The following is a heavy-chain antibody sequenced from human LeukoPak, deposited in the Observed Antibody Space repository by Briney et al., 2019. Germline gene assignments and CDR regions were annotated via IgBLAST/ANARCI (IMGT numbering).Heavy chain of an antibody. J-gene: IGHJ4*02. CDR1: GGSISSYY. CDR2: IYYSGST. Sequence: SETLSLTCTVSGGSISSYYWSWIRQPPGKGLEWIGYIYYSGSTNYNPSLKSRVTISVDTSKNQFSLKLSSVTAADTAVYYCARSYYGILTGYLFDYWGQGTLVTVSS. V-gene: IGHV4-59*08. D-gene: IGHD3-9*01. CDR3: ARSYYGILTGYLFDY.